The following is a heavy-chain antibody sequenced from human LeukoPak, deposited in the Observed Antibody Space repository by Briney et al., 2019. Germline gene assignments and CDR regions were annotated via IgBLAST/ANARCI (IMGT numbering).Heavy chain of an antibody. CDR1: GYTFTSYG. CDR3: ATDPSGGQWHDY. J-gene: IGHJ4*02. Sequence: ASVKVSCKASGYTFTSYGISWVRQAPGQGLEWMGWISAYNGNTNYAQKLQGRVTMTTDTSTSTAYMELRSLRSDDTAVYYCATDPSGGQWHDYWGQGTLVTVSS. D-gene: IGHD6-19*01. V-gene: IGHV1-18*01. CDR2: ISAYNGNT.